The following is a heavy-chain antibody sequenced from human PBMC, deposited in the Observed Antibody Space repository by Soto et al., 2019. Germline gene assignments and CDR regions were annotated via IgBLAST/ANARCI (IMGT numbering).Heavy chain of an antibody. CDR3: ARAAAGTFYYYGMDV. J-gene: IGHJ6*02. Sequence: GGSLRLSCAASGFTFSSYDMHWFRQATGKGLEWVSAIGTAGDTYYPGSVKGRFTISRENAKNSLYLQMNSLRAGDTAVYCCARAAAGTFYYYGMDVWGQGTTVTVSS. V-gene: IGHV3-13*04. D-gene: IGHD6-13*01. CDR1: GFTFSSYD. CDR2: IGTAGDT.